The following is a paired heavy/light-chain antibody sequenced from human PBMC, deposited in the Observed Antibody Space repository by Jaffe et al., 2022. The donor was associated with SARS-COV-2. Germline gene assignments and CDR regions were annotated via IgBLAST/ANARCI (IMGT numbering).Heavy chain of an antibody. Sequence: QVQLLESGGGLVKPGGSLRLSCAASGFTFSDNYMSWIRQAPGKGPEWVSYISSSGNSIYYADSVKGRFTISRDNAKNSLSLQMNSLRGEDTALYYCAREGKVSYGWYAFDIWGQGTIVTVSS. V-gene: IGHV3-11*01. CDR3: AREGKVSYGWYAFDI. CDR2: ISSSGNSI. D-gene: IGHD6-19*01. CDR1: GFTFSDNY. J-gene: IGHJ3*02.
Light chain of an antibody. CDR2: EVN. V-gene: IGLV2-8*01. J-gene: IGLJ2*01. CDR1: SSDVGGYDY. CDR3: SSYAGINNVL. Sequence: QSALTQPPSASGSPGQSVTISCTGTSSDVGGYDYVSWYQQHPGKAPKLMIYEVNKRPSGVPDRFSGSKSGNTASLTVSGLQAEDEADYYCSSYAGINNVLFGGGTKLTVL.